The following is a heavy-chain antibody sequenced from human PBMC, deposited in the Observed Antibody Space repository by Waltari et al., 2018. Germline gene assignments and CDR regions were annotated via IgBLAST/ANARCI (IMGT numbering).Heavy chain of an antibody. CDR1: GGSISSYY. Sequence: QVQLQESGPGLVKPSETLSLTCTVSGGSISSYYWSWIRQPPGKGLEWIGYIYYSGSTNYNPSLKSRVTISVDTSKNQFSLKLSSVTAADTAVYYCARLSIAAYYYYGMDVWGQGP. CDR2: IYYSGST. D-gene: IGHD2-15*01. J-gene: IGHJ6*02. CDR3: ARLSIAAYYYYGMDV. V-gene: IGHV4-59*01.